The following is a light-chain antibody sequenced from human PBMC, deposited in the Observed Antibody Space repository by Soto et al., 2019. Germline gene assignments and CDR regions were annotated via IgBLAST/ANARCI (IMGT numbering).Light chain of an antibody. Sequence: QLVLTQPPSVSGAPGQRVTISCTGSSSNIGGGYDVHWYRQLPGTAPKLLIYGNINRPSRVPDRFSGSKSDTSASLAITGLQAEDEADYYCQSYDSSLSAWVFGGGTKLTVL. V-gene: IGLV1-40*01. CDR2: GNI. J-gene: IGLJ3*02. CDR1: SSNIGGGYD. CDR3: QSYDSSLSAWV.